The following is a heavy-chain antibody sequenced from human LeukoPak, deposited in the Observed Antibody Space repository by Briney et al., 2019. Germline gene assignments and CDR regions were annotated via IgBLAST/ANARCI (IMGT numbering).Heavy chain of an antibody. D-gene: IGHD6-19*01. J-gene: IGHJ4*02. CDR3: ARDQGYSSGWYDYYFDY. Sequence: PGGSLRLSCAASGFTFDDYAMHWVRQAPGEGLEWVSGISWNSGSIGYADSVKGRFTISRDNAKNSLYLQMNSLRAEDTAVYYCARDQGYSSGWYDYYFDYWGQGTLVTVSS. CDR1: GFTFDDYA. V-gene: IGHV3-9*01. CDR2: ISWNSGSI.